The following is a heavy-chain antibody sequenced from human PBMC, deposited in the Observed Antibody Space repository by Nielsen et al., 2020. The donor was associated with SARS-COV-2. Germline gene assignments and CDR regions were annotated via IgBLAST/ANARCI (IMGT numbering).Heavy chain of an antibody. CDR3: ARDQGIAALDV. V-gene: IGHV3-30-3*01. CDR1: GFTFSSYA. J-gene: IGHJ6*02. Sequence: GESLKISCAASGFTFSSYAMHRVRQAPGKGLEWVAVISYDGSNKYYADSVKGRFTISRDNSKNTLYLQMNSLRAEDTAVYYCARDQGIAALDVWGQGTTVTVSS. D-gene: IGHD6-13*01. CDR2: ISYDGSNK.